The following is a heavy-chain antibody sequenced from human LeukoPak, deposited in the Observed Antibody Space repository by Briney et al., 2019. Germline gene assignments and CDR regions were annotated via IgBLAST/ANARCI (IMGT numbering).Heavy chain of an antibody. J-gene: IGHJ4*02. D-gene: IGHD6-13*01. CDR2: IYYSGST. Sequence: SETLSLTCTVSGGSISSSSYYWGWIRQPPGKGLEWIGSIYYSGSTYYNPSLKSRVTISVDTSKNQFSLKLSSVTAADTAVYYCATVGAAAGSTWGQGTLVTVSS. CDR1: GGSISSSSYY. V-gene: IGHV4-39*01. CDR3: ATVGAAAGST.